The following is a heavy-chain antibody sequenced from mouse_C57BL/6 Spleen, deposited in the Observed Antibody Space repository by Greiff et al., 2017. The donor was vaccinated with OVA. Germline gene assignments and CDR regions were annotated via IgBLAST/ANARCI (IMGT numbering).Heavy chain of an antibody. CDR2: INPSSGYT. CDR3: ARGIYYDYWYFDV. CDR1: GYTFTSYT. D-gene: IGHD2-4*01. Sequence: VMLVESGAELARPGASVKMSCKASGYTFTSYTMHWVKQRPGQGLEWIGYINPSSGYTKYNQKFKDKATLTADKSSSTAYMQLSSLTSEDSAVYYCARGIYYDYWYFDVWGTGTTVTVSS. V-gene: IGHV1-4*01. J-gene: IGHJ1*03.